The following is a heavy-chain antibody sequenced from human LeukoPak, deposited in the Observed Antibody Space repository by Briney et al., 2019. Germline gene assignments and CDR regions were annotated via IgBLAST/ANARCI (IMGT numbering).Heavy chain of an antibody. CDR3: AKDFSAGGNYGYGRFDP. Sequence: GGSLRLSCAASGFTFSNYVMNWVRQAPGKGLEWVSAISGSGDYSNSADSVKGRFTISRDNSENTLYLQMSSLRAEDTGVYYCAKDFSAGGNYGYGRFDPWGQGTLVTVSS. J-gene: IGHJ5*02. CDR1: GFTFSNYV. CDR2: ISGSGDYS. D-gene: IGHD4-17*01. V-gene: IGHV3-23*01.